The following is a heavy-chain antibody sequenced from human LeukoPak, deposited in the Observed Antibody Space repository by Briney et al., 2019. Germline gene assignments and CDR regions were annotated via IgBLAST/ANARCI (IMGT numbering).Heavy chain of an antibody. CDR3: AKEAIYSSSWYSADY. J-gene: IGHJ4*02. D-gene: IGHD6-13*01. V-gene: IGHV3-20*04. CDR1: GFTFDDYG. CDR2: INWNGGST. Sequence: GGSLRLSCAASGFTFDDYGMSWVRQAPGKGLEWVSGINWNGGSTGYADSVKGRFTISRDNSKNTLYLQMNSLRAEDTAVCYCAKEAIYSSSWYSADYWGQGTLVTVSS.